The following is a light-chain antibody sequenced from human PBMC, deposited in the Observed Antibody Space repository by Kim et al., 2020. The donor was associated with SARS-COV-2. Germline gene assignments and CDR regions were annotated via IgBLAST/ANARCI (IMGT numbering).Light chain of an antibody. CDR1: QTVTTW. CDR3: QQYTSNSRT. J-gene: IGKJ2*01. CDR2: KAS. Sequence: DIQMTQSPSTLSASVGDRVTITCRASQTVTTWLAWYQQKPGKAPKLLIYKASTLESGVPSRFSGSGSGTDFTLTITDLQPDDFATYYSQQYTSNSRTFGQGTKLEIK. V-gene: IGKV1-5*03.